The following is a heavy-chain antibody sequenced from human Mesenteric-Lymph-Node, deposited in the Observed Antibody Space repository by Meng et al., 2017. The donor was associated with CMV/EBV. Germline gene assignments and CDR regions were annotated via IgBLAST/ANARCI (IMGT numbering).Heavy chain of an antibody. CDR3: ARDSGIAAAGTRSSWWYYYGMDV. J-gene: IGHJ6*02. CDR1: GFTFSSYE. D-gene: IGHD6-13*01. Sequence: SCAASGFTFSSYEMNWVRQAPGKGLEWVSYISSSGSTIYYADSVKGRFTISRDNAKNSLYLQMNSLRAEDTAVYYCARDSGIAAAGTRSSWWYYYGMDVWGQGTTVTVSS. CDR2: ISSSGSTI. V-gene: IGHV3-48*03.